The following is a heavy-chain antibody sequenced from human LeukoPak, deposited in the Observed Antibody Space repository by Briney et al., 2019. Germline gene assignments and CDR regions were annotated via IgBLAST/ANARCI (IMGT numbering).Heavy chain of an antibody. CDR1: GGSIGSSSYY. CDR3: ARQNNYDFWSGYYTGYFDY. J-gene: IGHJ4*02. V-gene: IGHV4-39*01. D-gene: IGHD3-3*01. Sequence: SETLSLTCTVSGGSIGSSSYYWGWIRQPPGKGLEWIGSIYYSGSTYYNPSLKSRVTISVDTSKNQFSLKLSSVTAADTAVYYCARQNNYDFWSGYYTGYFDYWGQGTLVTVSS. CDR2: IYYSGST.